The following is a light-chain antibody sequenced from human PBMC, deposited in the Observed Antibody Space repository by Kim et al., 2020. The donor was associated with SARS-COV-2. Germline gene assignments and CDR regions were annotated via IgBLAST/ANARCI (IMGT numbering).Light chain of an antibody. Sequence: ASVEDRVTITCRASQVISNYLAWYQQKPGKVPKLLIYAASTLQSGVPSRFSGSGSGTDFTLTISSLQPEDVATYYCQKYNSVPLSFGGGTKVDIK. CDR1: QVISNY. CDR3: QKYNSVPLS. J-gene: IGKJ4*01. CDR2: AAS. V-gene: IGKV1-27*01.